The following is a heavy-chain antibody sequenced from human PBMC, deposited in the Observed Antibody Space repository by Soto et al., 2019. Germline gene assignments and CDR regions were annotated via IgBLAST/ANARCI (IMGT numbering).Heavy chain of an antibody. Sequence: QVQLVQSGAEVKKPGASGKVSCKTSGYTFTGKHMHWVRQAPGEGLEWMGRIDPKNGDTAYAQDFQGRVTMTSDTSLNTAYMELTSLTSDDTAMYYCARENFHYDYWGQGTLITVSS. V-gene: IGHV1-2*06. D-gene: IGHD1-26*01. CDR1: GYTFTGKH. J-gene: IGHJ4*02. CDR3: ARENFHYDY. CDR2: IDPKNGDT.